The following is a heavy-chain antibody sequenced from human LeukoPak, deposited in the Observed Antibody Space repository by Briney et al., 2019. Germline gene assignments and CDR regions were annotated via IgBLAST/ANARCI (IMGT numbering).Heavy chain of an antibody. J-gene: IGHJ4*02. CDR2: IKEDGSEK. D-gene: IGHD3-10*01. CDR3: ARRLECGGGVLFGY. Sequence: TGGSLRLSCAASGFTFTSYWMSWVRQAPGKGLEWVANIKEDGSEKYYVDSVKGRFTISRDNAKNSLYLQMNSLRAEDTAVYYCARRLECGGGVLFGYWGQGTLVTVSS. V-gene: IGHV3-7*01. CDR1: GFTFTSYW.